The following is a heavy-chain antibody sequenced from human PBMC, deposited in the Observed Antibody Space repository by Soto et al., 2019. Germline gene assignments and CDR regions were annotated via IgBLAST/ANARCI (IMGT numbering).Heavy chain of an antibody. CDR3: AAYGGNSV. CDR2: VYGGGET. D-gene: IGHD4-17*01. CDR1: GFTVSNNH. J-gene: IGHJ4*02. V-gene: IGHV3-53*01. Sequence: VQLVESGGGLTQPGGSLRLSCAVSGFTVSNNHVTWVRQATGKGLEWVSVVYGGGETYYADSVKGRFTISRDNSKIIVYLQMSSLRAEDTAMYYCAAYGGNSVWGQGTLVTVSS.